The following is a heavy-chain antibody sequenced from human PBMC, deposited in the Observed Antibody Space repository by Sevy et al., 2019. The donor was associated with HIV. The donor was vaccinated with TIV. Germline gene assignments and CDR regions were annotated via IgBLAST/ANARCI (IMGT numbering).Heavy chain of an antibody. CDR3: ASDITSYWLFFDY. V-gene: IGHV4-38-2*01. D-gene: IGHD2-2*01. CDR2: MYYSGST. CDR1: GYSISSRYY. J-gene: IGHJ4*02. Sequence: SETLSLTCAVSGYSISSRYYWGWVRQPPGKGLEWIASMYYSGSTYYNPSLRSRVTISLDTSENQFSLKLTPVTAADTAVYYCASDITSYWLFFDYWGQGILVTVSS.